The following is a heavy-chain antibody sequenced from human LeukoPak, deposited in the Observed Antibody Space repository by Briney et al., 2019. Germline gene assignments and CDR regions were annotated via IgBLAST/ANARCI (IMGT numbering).Heavy chain of an antibody. CDR2: ISSSSSYI. CDR1: GFTFSSYS. V-gene: IGHV3-21*01. D-gene: IGHD6-6*01. Sequence: TGGSLRLSCAASGFTFSSYSMSWVRQAPGKGLEWVSSISSSSSYIYYADSVKGRFTISRDNAKNSLYLQMNSLRAEDTAVYYCARGPIAARLPRDYYYYYYMDVWGKGTTVTVSS. J-gene: IGHJ6*03. CDR3: ARGPIAARLPRDYYYYYYMDV.